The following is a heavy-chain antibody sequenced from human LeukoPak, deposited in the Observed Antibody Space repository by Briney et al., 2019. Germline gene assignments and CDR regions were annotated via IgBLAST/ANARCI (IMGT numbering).Heavy chain of an antibody. CDR3: ANDYRSGSFHDF. CDR1: GFTFSSYW. J-gene: IGHJ4*02. Sequence: PGGSLRLSCAASGFTFSSYWMHWVRQAPGKGLVWVSRIRSDGSMTMYADSVKGRFTISRDSAKNTLYLQVNSLRTEDTAVYYCANDYRSGSFHDFWGQGTLVTVSS. V-gene: IGHV3-74*03. CDR2: IRSDGSMT. D-gene: IGHD3-10*01.